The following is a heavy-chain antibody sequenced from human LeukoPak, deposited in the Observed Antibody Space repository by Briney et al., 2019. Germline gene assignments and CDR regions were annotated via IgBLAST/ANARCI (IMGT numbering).Heavy chain of an antibody. CDR2: TSSIGNHI. Sequence: KPGGSLRLSCAASGFTFSIYSMNWVRQAPGKGLEWVSSTSSIGNHIYYADSVKGRFTISRDNAKNSLYLQMNSLRVEDTAVYYCARGGGSGYYVPQNWFDPWGQGALVTVSS. CDR1: GFTFSIYS. V-gene: IGHV3-21*01. J-gene: IGHJ5*02. CDR3: ARGGGSGYYVPQNWFDP. D-gene: IGHD3-3*01.